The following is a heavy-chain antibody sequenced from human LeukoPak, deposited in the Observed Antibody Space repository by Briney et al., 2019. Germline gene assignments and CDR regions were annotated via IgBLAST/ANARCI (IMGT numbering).Heavy chain of an antibody. D-gene: IGHD2-15*01. CDR3: ARVGLLQTPDP. CDR2: IYHSGST. J-gene: IGHJ5*02. Sequence: SETLSLPCTVSGYSISSGYYWGWIRQPPGKGLEWIGSIYHSGSTYYNPSLKSRVTISVDTSKNQFSLKLSSVTAADTAVYYCARVGLLQTPDPWGQGTLVIVSS. V-gene: IGHV4-38-2*02. CDR1: GYSISSGYY.